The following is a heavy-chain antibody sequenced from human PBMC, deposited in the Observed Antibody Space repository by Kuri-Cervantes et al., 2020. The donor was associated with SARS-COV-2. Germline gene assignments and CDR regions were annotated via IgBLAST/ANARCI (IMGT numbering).Heavy chain of an antibody. D-gene: IGHD2-2*01. V-gene: IGHV1-2*04. CDR3: ARARPRGQDLVVVPAAQKDYYYCMDV. CDR1: GYTFTGYD. CDR2: IYPNSGGT. J-gene: IGHJ6*02. Sequence: ASVKVSCKASGYTFTGYDMHWVRQAPGQGLEWMGWIYPNSGGTNYAQKFQGWVTMTRDKSISTAYMELSRLRSVDTAVYYCARARPRGQDLVVVPAAQKDYYYCMDVWGQGTPVTVSS.